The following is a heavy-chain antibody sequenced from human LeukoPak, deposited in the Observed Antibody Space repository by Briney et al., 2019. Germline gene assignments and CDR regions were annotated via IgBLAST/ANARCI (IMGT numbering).Heavy chain of an antibody. V-gene: IGHV1-18*01. Sequence: ASVKVSCKASGYTFTSYGISWVRQSPGQGLEWMGWISAYNGNTNYAQKLQGRVTMTTDTSTSTAYMELRSLRSDDTAVYYCARARGYSSSWYYPSFDYWGQGTLVTVSS. CDR1: GYTFTSYG. CDR2: ISAYNGNT. D-gene: IGHD6-13*01. CDR3: ARARGYSSSWYYPSFDY. J-gene: IGHJ4*02.